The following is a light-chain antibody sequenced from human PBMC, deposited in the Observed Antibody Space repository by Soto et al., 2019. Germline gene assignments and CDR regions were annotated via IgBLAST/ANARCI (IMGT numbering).Light chain of an antibody. Sequence: ELVRTNSPATLSVSPGDKVSLSCRANQTISNTLAWYQQKPGQSPRLLIYAASTRATGVSARFSGSGSGTEFTLTISSLQSEHFTISYCQYYNNWLDTFGGGTKVDIK. V-gene: IGKV3-15*01. CDR3: QYYNNWLDT. J-gene: IGKJ4*01. CDR2: AAS. CDR1: QTISNT.